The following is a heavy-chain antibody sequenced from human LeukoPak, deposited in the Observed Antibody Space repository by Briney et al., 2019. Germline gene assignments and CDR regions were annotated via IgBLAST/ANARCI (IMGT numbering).Heavy chain of an antibody. Sequence: QPGGSLRLSCAASAFTFSSYWMHWVRQAPGKGLEWVSTIRSNGETTYNADSVKGRFTISRDNSKKTLYLQLNSLRVEDTAIYYCAKGQELDDGVFDSWGQGTLVTVSS. CDR1: AFTFSSYW. V-gene: IGHV3-23*01. D-gene: IGHD1-1*01. CDR2: IRSNGETT. CDR3: AKGQELDDGVFDS. J-gene: IGHJ4*02.